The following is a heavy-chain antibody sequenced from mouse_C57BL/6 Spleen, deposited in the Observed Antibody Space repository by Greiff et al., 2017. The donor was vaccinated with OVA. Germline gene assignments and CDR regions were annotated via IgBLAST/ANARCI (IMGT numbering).Heavy chain of an antibody. V-gene: IGHV1-80*01. Sequence: VQLQQSGAELVKPGASVKISCKASGYAFSSYWMNWVKQRPGKGLEWIGQIYPGDGDTNYNGKFKGKATLTADKSSSTAYMQLSSLTSEDSAVYFCARRYYYYAMDYWGQGTSVTVSS. J-gene: IGHJ4*01. D-gene: IGHD1-1*01. CDR3: ARRYYYYAMDY. CDR1: GYAFSSYW. CDR2: IYPGDGDT.